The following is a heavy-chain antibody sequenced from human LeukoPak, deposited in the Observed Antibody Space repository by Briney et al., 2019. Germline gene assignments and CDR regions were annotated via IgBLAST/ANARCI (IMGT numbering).Heavy chain of an antibody. CDR2: IYTSGTT. V-gene: IGHV4-4*07. J-gene: IGHJ4*02. Sequence: SESLSLTCTVSGGSISSYYWSWIRQPAGKGLEWIGRIYTSGTTHYNPSLKSRVTMSVDTSKNQFSLKLSSVTAADTAVYYCARLSTVTTSFDYWGQGTLVTVSS. CDR1: GGSISSYY. D-gene: IGHD4-17*01. CDR3: ARLSTVTTSFDY.